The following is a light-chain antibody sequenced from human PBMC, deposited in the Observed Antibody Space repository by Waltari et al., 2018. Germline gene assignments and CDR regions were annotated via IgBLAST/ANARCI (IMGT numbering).Light chain of an antibody. CDR2: LHN. CDR3: QVWDSSSDHRV. CDR1: NIGSKS. Sequence: SYVLTQPPSVSVAPGQTAWITCGGNNIGSKSVYWYQQKPGQAPVLVVCLHNDRPAGIPVRSAGSNSGNTATLTISRVEAGDEADYYCQVWDSSSDHRVFGGGTKLTVL. J-gene: IGLJ3*02. V-gene: IGLV3-21*02.